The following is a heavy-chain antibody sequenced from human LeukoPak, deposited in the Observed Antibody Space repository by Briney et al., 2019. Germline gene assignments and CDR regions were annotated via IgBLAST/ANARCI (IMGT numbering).Heavy chain of an antibody. D-gene: IGHD6-6*01. Sequence: GESLKISCKGSGNTFSSSWIGWVRQMPGKGLEWMGIIYPGDSDTRYSPSFQGQVTISADKSISTAYLQWSSLKASDTAMYYCAVYSSSSKVFDYWGQGTLVTVSS. CDR2: IYPGDSDT. J-gene: IGHJ4*02. CDR1: GNTFSSSW. V-gene: IGHV5-51*01. CDR3: AVYSSSSKVFDY.